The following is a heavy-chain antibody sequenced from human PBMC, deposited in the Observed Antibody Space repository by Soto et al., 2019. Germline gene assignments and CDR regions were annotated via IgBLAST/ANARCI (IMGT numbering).Heavy chain of an antibody. J-gene: IGHJ4*02. CDR2: INPNSGGT. V-gene: IGHV1-2*04. CDR1: GYTFTGYY. Sequence: ASVKVSCKASGYTFTGYYMHWVRQAPGQGLEWMGWINPNSGGTNYAQKFQGWVTMTRDTSISTAYMELSRLRSDDTAVYYCARDREPGYSSGCYSWLGSYFDYWGQGTLVTVSS. D-gene: IGHD6-19*01. CDR3: ARDREPGYSSGCYSWLGSYFDY.